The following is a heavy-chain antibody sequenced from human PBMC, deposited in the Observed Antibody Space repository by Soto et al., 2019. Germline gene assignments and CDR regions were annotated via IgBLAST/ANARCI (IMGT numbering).Heavy chain of an antibody. J-gene: IGHJ4*02. V-gene: IGHV1-2*07. CDR1: GYTFTGHY. Sequence: GASVKVSCKASGYTFTGHYIRWGRQAPEQGPEWMGEIGPESGATXEEHGVQGRVTMTRDMSITPVFMELNNLSPDDTXVYYCGRGRNXXXVVFYWRQGTPVXXSX. CDR3: GRGRNXXXVVFY. D-gene: IGHD3-16*01. CDR2: IGPESGAT.